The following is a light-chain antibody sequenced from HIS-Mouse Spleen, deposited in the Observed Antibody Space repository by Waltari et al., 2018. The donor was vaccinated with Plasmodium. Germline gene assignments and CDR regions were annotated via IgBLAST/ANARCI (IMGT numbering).Light chain of an antibody. Sequence: EIVLTHSPGTLSLSPGDIATPSCRASQSVSSSYLAWYQQKPGQAPRLLIYGASSRATGIPDRFSGSGSGTDFTLTISRLEPEDFAVYYCQQYGSSPTFGQGTKLEIK. CDR2: GAS. CDR1: QSVSSSY. J-gene: IGKJ2*01. V-gene: IGKV3-20*01. CDR3: QQYGSSPT.